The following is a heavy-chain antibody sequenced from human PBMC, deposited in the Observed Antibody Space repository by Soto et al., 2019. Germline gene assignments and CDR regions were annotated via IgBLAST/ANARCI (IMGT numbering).Heavy chain of an antibody. V-gene: IGHV3-23*01. D-gene: IGHD2-2*01. Sequence: GGSLRLSCAASGFTFSDYALTWVRQTLGKGLEWVSSISGGGGAKYYGDSVKGRLTISRDNLKTTLYLEMSSLRAEDTAVYFCAKQPASIRTFDYWGQGALVTVSS. CDR2: ISGGGGAK. CDR1: GFTFSDYA. CDR3: AKQPASIRTFDY. J-gene: IGHJ4*02.